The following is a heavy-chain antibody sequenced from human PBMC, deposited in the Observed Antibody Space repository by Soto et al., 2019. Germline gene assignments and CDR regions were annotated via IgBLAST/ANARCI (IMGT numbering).Heavy chain of an antibody. V-gene: IGHV1-46*01. CDR2: IDPSGAST. CDR3: ARAFSYTTGRGSDY. Sequence: QVQLVQSGAEVKKPGASVKLSCKASGYTFTNYFIHWVRQAPGQGLEWMGIIDPSGASTTYAQKFRGRVTVTRDTSTSTVYMELRSLKSEDTAVYYCARAFSYTTGRGSDYWGQGTLVTVSS. J-gene: IGHJ4*02. D-gene: IGHD3-10*01. CDR1: GYTFTNYF.